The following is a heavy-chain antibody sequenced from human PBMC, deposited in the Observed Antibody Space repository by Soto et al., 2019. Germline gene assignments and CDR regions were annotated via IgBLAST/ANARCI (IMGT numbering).Heavy chain of an antibody. Sequence: SVKVSCKASGGTFSSYAISWVRQAPGQGLEWMGGIIPIFGTANYAQKFQGRVTITADESTSTAYMELSSLRSEDTAVYYCASPKVPXAAIPDPKYYYYYGMDVWGQGTTVTVSS. D-gene: IGHD2-2*02. CDR3: ASPKVPXAAIPDPKYYYYYGMDV. V-gene: IGHV1-69*01. CDR1: GGTFSSYA. CDR2: IIPIFGTA. J-gene: IGHJ6*02.